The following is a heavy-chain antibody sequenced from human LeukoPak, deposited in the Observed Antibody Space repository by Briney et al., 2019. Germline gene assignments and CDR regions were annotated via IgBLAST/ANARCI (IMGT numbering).Heavy chain of an antibody. D-gene: IGHD6-6*01. V-gene: IGHV3-66*02. Sequence: PGGSLRLSCAASGFTVSSKYMSWVRQAPGKGLEWVSVIYSGSSTYYADSVKGRFTISRDNSKNTLYLQMNSLRAEDTAVYYCAREYSSSSRQFDYWGQGTLVTVSS. CDR2: IYSGSST. CDR3: AREYSSSSRQFDY. CDR1: GFTVSSKY. J-gene: IGHJ4*02.